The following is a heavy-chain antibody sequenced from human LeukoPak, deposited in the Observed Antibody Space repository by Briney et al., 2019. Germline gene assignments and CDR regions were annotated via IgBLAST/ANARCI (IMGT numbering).Heavy chain of an antibody. CDR3: ARVDPGDSSGYYYYVLDY. J-gene: IGHJ4*02. CDR2: INHSGST. V-gene: IGHV4-34*01. Sequence: SETLSLTCAVYGGSFSGYYWSWIRQPPGKGLEWIGEINHSGSTNYNPSLKSRVTISVDTSKNQFSLKLSSVTAADTAVYYCARVDPGDSSGYYYYVLDYWGQGTLVTVSS. D-gene: IGHD3-22*01. CDR1: GGSFSGYY.